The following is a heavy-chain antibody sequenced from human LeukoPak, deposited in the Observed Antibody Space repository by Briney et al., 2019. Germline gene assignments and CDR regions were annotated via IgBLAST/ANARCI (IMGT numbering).Heavy chain of an antibody. Sequence: PSETLSLTCTVSGGSISSGAYYWSWIRQHPGKGLEWIGYIYYSGSTYYNPSLKSRVTISVDTSKNQFSLKLSSVTAADTAVYYCARDLGIAAPPYYYYYGMDVWGQGTTVTVSS. CDR2: IYYSGST. CDR3: ARDLGIAAPPYYYYYGMDV. CDR1: GGSISSGAYY. V-gene: IGHV4-31*03. D-gene: IGHD6-6*01. J-gene: IGHJ6*02.